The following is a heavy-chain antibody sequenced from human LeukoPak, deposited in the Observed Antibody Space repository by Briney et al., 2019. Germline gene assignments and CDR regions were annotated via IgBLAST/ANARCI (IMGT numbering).Heavy chain of an antibody. CDR3: ARGVVGKNWFDP. CDR2: IIPILGIA. D-gene: IGHD2-15*01. J-gene: IGHJ5*02. Sequence: SVKVSCTASGGTFSSYAISWVRQAPGQGLEWMGRIIPILGIANYAQKFQGRVTITADKSTSTAYMELSGLRSEDTAVYYCARGVVGKNWFDPWGQGTLVTVSS. V-gene: IGHV1-69*04. CDR1: GGTFSSYA.